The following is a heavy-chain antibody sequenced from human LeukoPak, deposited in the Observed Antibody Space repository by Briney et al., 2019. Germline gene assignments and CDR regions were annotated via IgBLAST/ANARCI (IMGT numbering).Heavy chain of an antibody. V-gene: IGHV4-31*03. D-gene: IGHD3-3*01. CDR3: ARRGVVINWFDP. CDR2: IYYSGST. J-gene: IGHJ5*02. Sequence: PSETLSLTCTVSGGSISSGGYYWSWIRQHPGKGLGWIGYIYYSGSTYYNPSLKSRVTISVDTSKNQFSLNLSSVTAADTAVYYCARRGVVINWFDPWGQGTLVTVSS. CDR1: GGSISSGGYY.